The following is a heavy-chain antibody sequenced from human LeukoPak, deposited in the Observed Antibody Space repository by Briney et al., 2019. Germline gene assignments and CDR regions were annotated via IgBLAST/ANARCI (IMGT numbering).Heavy chain of an antibody. D-gene: IGHD2-2*01. Sequence: PSETLSLTCAVYGGSFSGYYWSWIRQPPGKGLEWIGEINHSGSTNYNPSLKSRVTISVDTSKNQFSLKLSSVTAADTAVYYCARYGIAVVPAAIKRNWFDPWGQGTLVTVSS. J-gene: IGHJ5*02. CDR3: ARYGIAVVPAAIKRNWFDP. CDR2: INHSGST. V-gene: IGHV4-34*01. CDR1: GGSFSGYY.